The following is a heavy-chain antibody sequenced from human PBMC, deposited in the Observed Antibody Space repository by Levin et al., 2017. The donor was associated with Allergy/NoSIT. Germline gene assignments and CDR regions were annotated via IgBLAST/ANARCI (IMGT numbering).Heavy chain of an antibody. CDR1: GFSLTNTEMG. V-gene: IGHV2-26*01. Sequence: SGPTLVKPTETLALTCAVSGFSLTNTEMGVSWIRQPPGKALEWLAHIFSNDEKSYSTSLKSRLTISKDTSKSQVVLTMTNMDPVDTATYYCARSSLDGRRVFGIVHYYDYMDVWGKGATVTVSS. CDR2: IFSNDEK. CDR3: ARSSLDGRRVFGIVHYYDYMDV. J-gene: IGHJ6*03. D-gene: IGHD3-3*01.